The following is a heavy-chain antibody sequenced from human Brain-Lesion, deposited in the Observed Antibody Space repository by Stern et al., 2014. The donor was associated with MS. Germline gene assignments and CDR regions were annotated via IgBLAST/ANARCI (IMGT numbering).Heavy chain of an antibody. CDR3: ARGAGVFDS. CDR1: GGSIGRSSYY. V-gene: IGHV4-39*02. CDR2: IFYTGST. D-gene: IGHD6-19*01. J-gene: IGHJ4*02. Sequence: QLQLQESGPGLVKPSETLSLTCTVSGGSIGRSSYYWGWIRQPPGKGLEWIGNIFYTGSTFYDPSLQSRVTISVDPSNTPFSLSLNSVTAADTAVYYCARGAGVFDSWGQGTLVTVSP.